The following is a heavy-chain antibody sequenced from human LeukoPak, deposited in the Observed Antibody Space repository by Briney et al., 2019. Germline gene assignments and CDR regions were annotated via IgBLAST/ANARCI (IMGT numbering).Heavy chain of an antibody. CDR2: IYYSGST. J-gene: IGHJ3*02. V-gene: IGHV4-59*08. CDR3: ARPSIASAAASALDI. Sequence: SETLSLTCTVSGGSFSSYYWSWIRQPPGKGLEWIGYIYYSGSTNYNPSPQTRATMSVATSKSQLSLKMTSVTAAHTAVSYCARPSIASAAASALDIWGQGTKVTVSS. D-gene: IGHD2-2*01. CDR1: GGSFSSYY.